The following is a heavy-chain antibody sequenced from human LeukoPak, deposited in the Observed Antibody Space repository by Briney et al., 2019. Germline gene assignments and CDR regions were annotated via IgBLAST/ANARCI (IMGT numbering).Heavy chain of an antibody. D-gene: IGHD1-26*01. CDR2: ISSSGSTI. CDR3: ARYRFVVGATDSFDM. V-gene: IGHV3-48*03. J-gene: IGHJ3*02. CDR1: GFTFNNYE. Sequence: PGGSLRLSCAASGFTFNNYEMNWVRQPPGKGLEWVSYISSSGSTIYYADSVKGRFTISRDNAKNSLYLQMNSLRAEDTAVYYCARYRFVVGATDSFDMWGQGTTVTVSS.